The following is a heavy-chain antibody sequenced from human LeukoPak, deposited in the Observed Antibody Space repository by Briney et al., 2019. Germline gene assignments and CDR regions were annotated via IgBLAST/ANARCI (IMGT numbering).Heavy chain of an antibody. V-gene: IGHV3-48*01. D-gene: IGHD1-26*01. Sequence: GGSLRLSCAASGFTFSGYSMNWVRQAPGKGLEWVSYITSSSSAIYYADSVKGRFTISRDNAKNSLYLQMNSLIAEDTAVYYCARVRGSYYFDYWGQGTLVTVSS. CDR1: GFTFSGYS. J-gene: IGHJ4*02. CDR2: ITSSSSAI. CDR3: ARVRGSYYFDY.